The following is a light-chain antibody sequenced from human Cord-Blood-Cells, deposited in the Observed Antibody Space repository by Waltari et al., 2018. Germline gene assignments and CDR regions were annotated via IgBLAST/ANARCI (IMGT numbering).Light chain of an antibody. J-gene: IGLJ1*01. CDR3: SSYTSSSTLGV. CDR2: DVS. CDR1: SSDVGGYNY. Sequence: QSALTQPASVSGSPGQSITISCTGTSSDVGGYNYVSWYQQHPGKAPKLMIYDVSNRPSGGYNRFSGSKSGNTASLTISGLQAEDEADYYCSSYTSSSTLGVFGTGTKVTVL. V-gene: IGLV2-14*03.